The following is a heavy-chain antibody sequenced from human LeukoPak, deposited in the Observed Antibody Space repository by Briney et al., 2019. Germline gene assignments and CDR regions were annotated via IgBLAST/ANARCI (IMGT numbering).Heavy chain of an antibody. CDR3: AKDGQTGEWELEH. Sequence: GGSLRLSCAASGFTFRSHAMSWVRQAPGKGLDYVSTITGSGGSTYYANSVKGRFTVSRDNSKNTVYLQMNSLRADDTAIYYCAKDGQTGEWELEHWGQGTLVTVSS. CDR2: ITGSGGST. V-gene: IGHV3-23*01. J-gene: IGHJ1*01. D-gene: IGHD7-27*01. CDR1: GFTFRSHA.